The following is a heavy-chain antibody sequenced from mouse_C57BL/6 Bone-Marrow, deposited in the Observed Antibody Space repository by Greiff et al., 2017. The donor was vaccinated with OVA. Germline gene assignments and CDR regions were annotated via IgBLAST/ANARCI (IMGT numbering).Heavy chain of an antibody. CDR3: ARSGVYDVDY. J-gene: IGHJ2*01. D-gene: IGHD2-3*01. V-gene: IGHV1-64*01. CDR2: IHPNSGST. Sequence: QVQLQQSGAELVKPGASVKLSCKASGYTFTSYWMHWVKQRPGQGLEWIGMIHPNSGSTNYNEKFKSKATLTVDKSSSTAYMQLSSLTSEDSAVYYCARSGVYDVDYWGQGTTLTVSS. CDR1: GYTFTSYW.